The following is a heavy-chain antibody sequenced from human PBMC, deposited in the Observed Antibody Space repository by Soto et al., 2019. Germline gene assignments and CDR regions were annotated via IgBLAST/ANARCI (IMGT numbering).Heavy chain of an antibody. D-gene: IGHD2-2*01. CDR2: IYYSGST. Sequence: SETLSLTCTVSGGSISSYYWSWIRQPPGKGLEWIGYIYYSGSTYYNPSLKSRVTISVDTSKNQFSLKLSSVTAADTAVYYCARAKLGYCSSTSCYGDYYYYGMDVWGQGTTVTVSS. V-gene: IGHV4-59*12. CDR1: GGSISSYY. CDR3: ARAKLGYCSSTSCYGDYYYYGMDV. J-gene: IGHJ6*02.